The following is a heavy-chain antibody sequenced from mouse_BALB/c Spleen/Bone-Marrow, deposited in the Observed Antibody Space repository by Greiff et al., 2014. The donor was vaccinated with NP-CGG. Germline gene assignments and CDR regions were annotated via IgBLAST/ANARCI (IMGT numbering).Heavy chain of an antibody. CDR2: IDPANGNT. CDR1: GFNIKDTY. J-gene: IGHJ3*01. CDR3: AMYYYGSSLFAY. Sequence: VQLQQPGAELVKPGASVKLSCTASGFNIKDTYMHWVKQRPEQGLEWIGRIDPANGNTKYDPKFQGKATITADTSSNTAYLQLSSLTSEDTAVYYCAMYYYGSSLFAYWSQGTLVTVSA. D-gene: IGHD1-1*01. V-gene: IGHV14-3*02.